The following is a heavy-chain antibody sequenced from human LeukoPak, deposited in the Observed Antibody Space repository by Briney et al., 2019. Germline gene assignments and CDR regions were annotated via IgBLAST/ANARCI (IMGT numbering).Heavy chain of an antibody. V-gene: IGHV4-61*02. Sequence: SETLSLTCTVSGGSISSGSYYWSWIRQPAGKGLEWIGRIYTSGSTNYNPSLKSRVTISVDTSKNQFSLKLSSVTAADTAVYYCARHPSATVGDYWGQGTLVTVSS. CDR1: GGSISSGSYY. D-gene: IGHD4-11*01. J-gene: IGHJ4*02. CDR3: ARHPSATVGDY. CDR2: IYTSGST.